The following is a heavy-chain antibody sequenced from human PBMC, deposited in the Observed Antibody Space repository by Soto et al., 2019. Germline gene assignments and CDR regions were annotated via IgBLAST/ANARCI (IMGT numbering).Heavy chain of an antibody. CDR2: ISWNSGSI. CDR3: AKDEDSGWQGDSFDY. CDR1: GFTFDDYA. D-gene: IGHD6-19*01. Sequence: GGSLRLSCAASGFTFDDYAMHWVRQAPGKGLEWVSGISWNSGSIGYADSVKGRFTISRDNAKNSLYLQMNSLRAEDTALYYCAKDEDSGWQGDSFDYWGHGTLVTVSS. J-gene: IGHJ4*01. V-gene: IGHV3-9*01.